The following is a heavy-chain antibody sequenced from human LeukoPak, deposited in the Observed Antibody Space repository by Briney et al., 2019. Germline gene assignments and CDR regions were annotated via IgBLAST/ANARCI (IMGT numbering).Heavy chain of an antibody. Sequence: SETLSLTCTVSGGSISSSSYYWGWIRQPPGKWLEWVGSIYYSGSTYYNPSLKSRVTISVDTSKNQFSLRLSSVTDADTAVYYCARHSSGAHQYYDFWSGYYTGSWFDPWGQGTLVTVSS. V-gene: IGHV4-39*01. D-gene: IGHD3-3*01. CDR3: ARHSSGAHQYYDFWSGYYTGSWFDP. J-gene: IGHJ5*02. CDR1: GGSISSSSYY. CDR2: IYYSGST.